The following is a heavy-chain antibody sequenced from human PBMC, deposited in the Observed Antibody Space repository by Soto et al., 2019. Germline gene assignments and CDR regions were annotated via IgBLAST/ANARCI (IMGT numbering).Heavy chain of an antibody. V-gene: IGHV1-46*01. CDR2: INPSGSRI. D-gene: IGHD3-22*01. J-gene: IGHJ5*02. CDR1: GFTFTNSY. Sequence: QVQLVQSGAEVKKPGASVKVSCKASGFTFTNSYMHWVRQAPGQGLEWVGIINPSGSRISYAQKFQGRLTMTRDTSTSTVYMELSNLRSEDTAVYYCAKDNSAYDLTRWFDPWGQGTLVTVSS. CDR3: AKDNSAYDLTRWFDP.